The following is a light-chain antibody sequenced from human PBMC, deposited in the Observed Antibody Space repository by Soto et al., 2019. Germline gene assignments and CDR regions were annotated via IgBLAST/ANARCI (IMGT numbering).Light chain of an antibody. V-gene: IGKV1-39*01. Sequence: DIQMTQSPSTLSASVGDRVTITCRASQSISSYLNWYQQKPGKAPKLLIYAASSLQSGVPSRFSGSGSGTDFILTISSLQPEDFATYYCQQSYSTPPTFGGGTKVDI. CDR1: QSISSY. CDR2: AAS. CDR3: QQSYSTPPT. J-gene: IGKJ4*01.